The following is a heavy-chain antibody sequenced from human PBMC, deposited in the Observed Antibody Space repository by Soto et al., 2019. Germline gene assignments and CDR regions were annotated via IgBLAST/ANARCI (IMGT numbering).Heavy chain of an antibody. D-gene: IGHD5-12*01. J-gene: IGHJ4*02. CDR2: ISGSGGST. CDR3: AKSKRARDGYNYVDY. CDR1: GFTFSSYA. Sequence: GGSLRLSCAASGFTFSSYAMSWVRQAPGKGLEWVSAISGSGGSTYYADSVKGRFTISRDNSKNTLYLQMNSLRAEDTAVYYCAKSKRARDGYNYVDYWGQGTLVTVSS. V-gene: IGHV3-23*01.